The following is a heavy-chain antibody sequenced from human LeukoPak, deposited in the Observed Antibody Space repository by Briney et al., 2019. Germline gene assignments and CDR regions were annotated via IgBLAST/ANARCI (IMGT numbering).Heavy chain of an antibody. V-gene: IGHV3-11*04. CDR2: ISSGGSAI. J-gene: IGHJ1*01. Sequence: GGSLRLSCAASGLTFGDFYMSWIRQAPGKGLQWVSYISSGGSAIQYADSVKGRFIISRDNAKNSVYLEMNRLRDEDTALYYCATNLRGSGEYFQQWGQGTLVTVSS. CDR1: GLTFGDFY. CDR3: ATNLRGSGEYFQQ. D-gene: IGHD3-10*01.